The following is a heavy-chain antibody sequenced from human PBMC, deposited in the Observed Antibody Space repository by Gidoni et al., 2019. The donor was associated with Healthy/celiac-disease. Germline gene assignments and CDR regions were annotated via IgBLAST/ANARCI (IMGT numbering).Heavy chain of an antibody. Sequence: EVQLLESGGGLVQPGGSLSLSCAASGFTFSSYAMSWVRQAPGKGLEWVSAISGSGGSTYYADSVKGRFTISRDNSKNTLYLQMNSLRAEDTAVYYCAKIRAGTTSLIDYWGQGTLVTVSS. CDR3: AKIRAGTTSLIDY. V-gene: IGHV3-23*01. CDR2: ISGSGGST. D-gene: IGHD1-7*01. J-gene: IGHJ4*02. CDR1: GFTFSSYA.